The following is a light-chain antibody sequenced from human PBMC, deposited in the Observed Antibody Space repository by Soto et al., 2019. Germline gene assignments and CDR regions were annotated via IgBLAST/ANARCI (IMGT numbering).Light chain of an antibody. CDR3: SAWDDSLSAYV. Sequence: QSVLTQPPSASGTPGQRVTISCSGSSSNIGSDFVYWYQQLPGTAPKLLIYHNYQQPSGVPDRFSGSKYCTSGSLAISDLRSEDEADYYCSAWDDSLSAYVFGAGTKLTVL. CDR2: HNY. J-gene: IGLJ1*01. CDR1: SSNIGSDF. V-gene: IGLV1-47*01.